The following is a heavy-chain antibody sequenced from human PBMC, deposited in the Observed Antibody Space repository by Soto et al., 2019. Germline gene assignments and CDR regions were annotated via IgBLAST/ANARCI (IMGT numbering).Heavy chain of an antibody. CDR1: GYTFTNYG. Sequence: WASVKVSCKASGYTFTNYGISWVRQAPGQGLEWMGWTSDYNGNTNYAQKFQGRVTLTTDTSTSTAYMELRSLRSDDTAVYYCARGGGIYTISWHLDYWGQGTLVTVSS. V-gene: IGHV1-18*04. D-gene: IGHD6-13*01. CDR3: ARGGGIYTISWHLDY. J-gene: IGHJ4*02. CDR2: TSDYNGNT.